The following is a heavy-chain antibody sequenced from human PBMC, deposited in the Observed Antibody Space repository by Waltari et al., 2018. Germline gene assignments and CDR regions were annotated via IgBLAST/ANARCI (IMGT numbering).Heavy chain of an antibody. Sequence: EVQLLQSGGGLAQPGGSLRLSCVASGFTYSNYAMAWVRQAPGQGVEWVSTIRGGGGNTVYADSGKGRFTISRDNSNNTLYLQMNSLRAGDTAVYYCTKGGKSYGSGSLYYYSMDVWGRGTTVTVSS. CDR2: IRGGGGNT. J-gene: IGHJ6*03. CDR1: GFTYSNYA. V-gene: IGHV3-23*01. CDR3: TKGGKSYGSGSLYYYSMDV. D-gene: IGHD3-10*01.